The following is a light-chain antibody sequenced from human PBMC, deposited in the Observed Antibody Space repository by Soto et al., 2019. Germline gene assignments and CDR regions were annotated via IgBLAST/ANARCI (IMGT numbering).Light chain of an antibody. V-gene: IGKV3-11*01. CDR2: DAS. Sequence: EIVFTQSPATLSLSPGERATLSCRASQSVGGHLAWYQQKPGQAPRLLIYDASDRATGIPARFSGSGSETDLTLTISSLEPDDFAVYYCQQRNNWPPSITFGQGTRLEIK. J-gene: IGKJ5*01. CDR1: QSVGGH. CDR3: QQRNNWPPSIT.